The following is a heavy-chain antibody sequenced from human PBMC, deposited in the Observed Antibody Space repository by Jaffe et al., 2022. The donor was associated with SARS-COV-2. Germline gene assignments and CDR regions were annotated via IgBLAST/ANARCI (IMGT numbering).Heavy chain of an antibody. CDR3: ARGGTRLDY. CDR2: ISYDGSNI. J-gene: IGHJ4*02. V-gene: IGHV3-30*04. Sequence: QVQLVESGGGVVQPGRSLRLSCAASGFTVNSYAMHWVRQAPDKGLDWVAVISYDGSNIYYADSVKGRFTISRDISKNTLSLQMNSLRAEDSALYYCARGGTRLDYWGQGALVTVSS. CDR1: GFTVNSYA. D-gene: IGHD1-1*01.